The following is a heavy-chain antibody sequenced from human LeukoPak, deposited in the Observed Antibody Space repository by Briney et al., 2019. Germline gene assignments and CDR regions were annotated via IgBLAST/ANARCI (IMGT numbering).Heavy chain of an antibody. D-gene: IGHD1-20*01. V-gene: IGHV1-46*01. CDR2: INPSGGST. J-gene: IGHJ3*02. CDR3: VGVEITGTTGAFDI. CDR1: GYTFTSYY. Sequence: ASVKVSCKASGYTFTSYYMHWVRQAPGQGLEWMGIINPSGGSTSYAQKFQGRVTMTRDMSTSTVYMELSSLRAEDTAVYYCVGVEITGTTGAFDIWGQGTMVTVSS.